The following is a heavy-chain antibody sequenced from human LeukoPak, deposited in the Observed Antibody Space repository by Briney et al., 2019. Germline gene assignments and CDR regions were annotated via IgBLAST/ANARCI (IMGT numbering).Heavy chain of an antibody. CDR3: AKDSFPMTTPEGSNY. J-gene: IGHJ4*02. D-gene: IGHD4-17*01. CDR1: GFTFSSYG. V-gene: IGHV3-33*06. CDR2: IWYDGSNK. Sequence: GGSLRLSCAASGFTFSSYGMHWVRQAPGKGLEWVAVIWYDGSNKYYADSVKGRFTISRDNSKNTVYLQMNSLGAEDTAVYYCAKDSFPMTTPEGSNYWGQGTLVTVSS.